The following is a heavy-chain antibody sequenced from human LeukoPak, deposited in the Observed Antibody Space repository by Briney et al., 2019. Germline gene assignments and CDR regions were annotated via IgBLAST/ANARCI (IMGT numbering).Heavy chain of an antibody. D-gene: IGHD3-22*01. CDR1: GFTFSTYS. J-gene: IGHJ4*02. CDR3: ARHLKNYYDSNGYFDF. CDR2: ISSSSSYI. Sequence: GGSLRLSCAASGFTFSTYSMNWVRQAPGKGLEWVSSISSSSSYIYYADSVKGRFTIARDNTKKAQYLQINRVRDQDTPAYYCARHLKNYYDSNGYFDFWGQGNLVNVSS. V-gene: IGHV3-21*01.